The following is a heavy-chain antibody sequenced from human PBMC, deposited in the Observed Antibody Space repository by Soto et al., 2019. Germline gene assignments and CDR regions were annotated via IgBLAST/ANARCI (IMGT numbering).Heavy chain of an antibody. J-gene: IGHJ2*01. CDR2: ISYDGSNK. D-gene: IGHD3-10*01. CDR3: ARCALWGKTMVLWYLDL. V-gene: IGHV3-30-3*01. CDR1: GFTFSSYA. Sequence: GGSLRLSCAASGFTFSSYAMHWVRQAPGKGLEWVAVISYDGSNKYYADSVKGRFTISRDNSKNTLYLQMNSLRAEDTAVYYCARCALWGKTMVLWYLDLWGRGTLVTVSS.